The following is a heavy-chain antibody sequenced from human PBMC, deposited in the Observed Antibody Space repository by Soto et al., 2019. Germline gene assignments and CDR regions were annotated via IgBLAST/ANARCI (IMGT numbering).Heavy chain of an antibody. CDR1: GGTSTIYT. J-gene: IGHJ5*02. D-gene: IGHD1-26*01. CDR3: GTEKFGAGRVGVYS. Sequence: QVPLVQSGAEMKKPGSSVKVSCEASGGTSTIYTITWVRQAPGQGLAWMGRIVPLLGITNYARDFQDRVTITADQSRDKAYMELSGLRFEDTALYYGGTEKFGAGRVGVYSWGQGAQVTVSS. CDR2: IVPLLGIT. V-gene: IGHV1-69*08.